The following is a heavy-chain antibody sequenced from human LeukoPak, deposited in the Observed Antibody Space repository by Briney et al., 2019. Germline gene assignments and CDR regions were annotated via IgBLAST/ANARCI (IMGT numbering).Heavy chain of an antibody. Sequence: SVKVSCKASGGSFSTYPFTWVRQAPGQGLEWMGEIVPIIGSPNYTQTFQGRLAITADESTNTAYMELSGLKSDDTAVYYCAVGPQDIVVLPTAPSLDYWGPGTLVIVSS. CDR2: IVPIIGSP. J-gene: IGHJ4*02. CDR3: AVGPQDIVVLPTAPSLDY. CDR1: GGSFSTYP. D-gene: IGHD2-15*01. V-gene: IGHV1-69*01.